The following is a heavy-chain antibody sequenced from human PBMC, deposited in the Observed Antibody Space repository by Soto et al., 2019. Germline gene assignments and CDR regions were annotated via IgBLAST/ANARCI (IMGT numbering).Heavy chain of an antibody. Sequence: QVQLVQSGAEVKKPGSSVKVSCKASGGTFSSYAISWVRQAPGQGLEWMGGIIPIFGTANYAQKFQGRVTITADEYTSTAYMELSSLRSEDTAVYYCARTGGRGIVVVPAAIYYGMDVWGQGTTVTVSS. D-gene: IGHD2-2*01. J-gene: IGHJ6*02. CDR3: ARTGGRGIVVVPAAIYYGMDV. CDR1: GGTFSSYA. V-gene: IGHV1-69*01. CDR2: IIPIFGTA.